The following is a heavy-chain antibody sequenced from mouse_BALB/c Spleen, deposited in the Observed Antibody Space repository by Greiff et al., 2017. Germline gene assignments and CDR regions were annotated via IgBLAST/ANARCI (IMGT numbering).Heavy chain of an antibody. CDR1: GFTFSSYA. CDR3: ARHTITTVVGPFAY. D-gene: IGHD1-1*01. V-gene: IGHV5-9-3*01. Sequence: EVQGVESGGGLVKPGGSLKLSCAASGFTFSSYAMSWVRQTPEKRLEWVATISSGGSYTYYPDSVKGRFTISRDNAKNTLYLQMSSLRSEDTAMYYCARHTITTVVGPFAYWGQGTLVTVSA. CDR2: ISSGGSYT. J-gene: IGHJ3*01.